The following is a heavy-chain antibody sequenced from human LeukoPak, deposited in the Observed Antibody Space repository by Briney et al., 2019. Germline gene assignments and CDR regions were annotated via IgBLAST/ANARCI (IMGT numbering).Heavy chain of an antibody. J-gene: IGHJ4*02. D-gene: IGHD3-3*01. Sequence: ASVKVSCKASGGTFSSYVITWVRQAPGQGLEWMGWISAYGHTKLARNLQARVTVTIDTSTTTAYMELRSLSSDDTAVYFCARETASGYLGFDFWGQGTLITVSS. CDR3: ARETASGYLGFDF. V-gene: IGHV1-18*01. CDR1: GGTFSSYV. CDR2: ISAYGHT.